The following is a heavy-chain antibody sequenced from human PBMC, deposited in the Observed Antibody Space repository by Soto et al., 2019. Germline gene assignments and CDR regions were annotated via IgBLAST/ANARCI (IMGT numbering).Heavy chain of an antibody. V-gene: IGHV1-18*01. J-gene: IGHJ5*02. CDR1: GCTFSSYA. Sequence: GAAVKVSCKASGCTFSSYAISWLRQAPGQGLEWMGGISANIGNTDYAQKLQGRVTITTDTSKSTAYMELRSVRSDDTAVYYCAREGGYDDIVPLLDPWGQGTLVTVSS. D-gene: IGHD3-9*01. CDR2: ISANIGNT. CDR3: AREGGYDDIVPLLDP.